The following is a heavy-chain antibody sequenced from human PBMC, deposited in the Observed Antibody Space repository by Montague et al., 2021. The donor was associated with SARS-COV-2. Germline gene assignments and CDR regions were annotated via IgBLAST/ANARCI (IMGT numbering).Heavy chain of an antibody. J-gene: IGHJ4*02. Sequence: SLRLSCAASGITLSNYALSWVRQAPGKGLEWVSAISGSGGSPYYSYSXKVRFTISRDNSKNTLYLQMNSLRAGDTAVYYCAKDKGVAYYFDHWGQGTLVTVSS. CDR1: GITLSNYA. CDR3: AKDKGVAYYFDH. D-gene: IGHD2-15*01. V-gene: IGHV3-23*01. CDR2: ISGSGGSP.